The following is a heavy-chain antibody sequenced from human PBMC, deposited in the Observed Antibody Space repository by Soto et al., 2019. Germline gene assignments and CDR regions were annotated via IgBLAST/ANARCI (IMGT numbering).Heavy chain of an antibody. D-gene: IGHD3-22*01. CDR1: GGTFSSYA. CDR2: IIPIFGTA. CDR3: ARKGHYYDSSGYPTSRDAFDI. V-gene: IGHV1-69*12. J-gene: IGHJ3*02. Sequence: QVQLVQSGAEVKKPGSSVKVSCKASGGTFSSYAISWVRQAPGQGLEWMGGIIPIFGTANYAQKFQGRVTITADESTSTAYMELSSLRSEDTAVYYCARKGHYYDSSGYPTSRDAFDIWGQGTMVTVSS.